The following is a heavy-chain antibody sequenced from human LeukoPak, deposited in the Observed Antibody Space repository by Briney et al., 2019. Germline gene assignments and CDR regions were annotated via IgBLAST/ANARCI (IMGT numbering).Heavy chain of an antibody. V-gene: IGHV3-48*03. CDR2: IYTDNNI. D-gene: IGHD5-18*01. CDR3: ARLRGYSYGYGDY. CDR1: GFTFSNYE. J-gene: IGHJ4*02. Sequence: PGGSLRLSCAASGFTFSNYEMSWVRQTPRKGLEWVSHIYTDNNIKEADAVKGRFTISRDNAKNSLYLQMNSLRAEDTAVYYCARLRGYSYGYGDYWGQGTLVTVSS.